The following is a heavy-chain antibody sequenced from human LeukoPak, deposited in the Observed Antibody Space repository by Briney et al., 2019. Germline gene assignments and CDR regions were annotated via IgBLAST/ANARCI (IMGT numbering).Heavy chain of an antibody. J-gene: IGHJ4*02. D-gene: IGHD3-3*01. CDR2: ISHRGST. Sequence: SETLSLTCAVSDYSISSGFYWGWIRQPPGKGLEWIGSISHRGSTYYNPSLKSRVTISVDTSNNQFSLKLSSVAAADTAVYYCARSFWSDYYAFDYWGQGTLVTVSS. CDR1: DYSISSGFY. V-gene: IGHV4-38-2*01. CDR3: ARSFWSDYYAFDY.